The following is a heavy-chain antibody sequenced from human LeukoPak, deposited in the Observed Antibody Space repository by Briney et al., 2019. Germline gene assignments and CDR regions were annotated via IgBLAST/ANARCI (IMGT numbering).Heavy chain of an antibody. CDR2: IHPNSGAT. D-gene: IGHD5-18*01. CDR1: GYTFTDYY. J-gene: IGHJ6*02. V-gene: IGHV1-2*02. Sequence: GASVKVSCKASGYTFTDYYIHWVRQAPGQGFEWMGWIHPNSGATGYAQNFQGRVTMTRDTSISTAYMDLSRLRSDDTAVYYCARNTAPGYGLDVWGQGTPVTVSS. CDR3: ARNTAPGYGLDV.